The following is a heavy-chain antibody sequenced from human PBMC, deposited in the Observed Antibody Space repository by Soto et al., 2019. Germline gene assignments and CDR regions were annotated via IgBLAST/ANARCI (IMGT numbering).Heavy chain of an antibody. D-gene: IGHD1-26*01. CDR3: ANLQRGAPVSYFDH. CDR1: GFNFSTYG. J-gene: IGHJ4*02. Sequence: QVQLVESVGGVVQPGRSLRLSCAASGFNFSTYGMDWVRQVPGKGLEWVAVISNDGSNKYYANSVKGRFTISRDNSKNILYLPMTSLRAEDTAVYYCANLQRGAPVSYFDHWGQGTLVTVSS. CDR2: ISNDGSNK. V-gene: IGHV3-30*18.